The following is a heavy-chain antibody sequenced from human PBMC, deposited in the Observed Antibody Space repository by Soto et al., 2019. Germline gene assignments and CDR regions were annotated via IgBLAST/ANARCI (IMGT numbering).Heavy chain of an antibody. D-gene: IGHD6-13*01. Sequence: EVQLVESGGGLVQPGGSLRLSCVASGFTFSSYAMHWVRQAPGKGLEYVSAISSNGGSTYYANSVKGRFTISRDNSKNTLYLQMGSLRAEDMAVYYCAREMDSSSWYSSFQHWGQGTLVTVSS. CDR2: ISSNGGST. J-gene: IGHJ1*01. V-gene: IGHV3-64*01. CDR1: GFTFSSYA. CDR3: AREMDSSSWYSSFQH.